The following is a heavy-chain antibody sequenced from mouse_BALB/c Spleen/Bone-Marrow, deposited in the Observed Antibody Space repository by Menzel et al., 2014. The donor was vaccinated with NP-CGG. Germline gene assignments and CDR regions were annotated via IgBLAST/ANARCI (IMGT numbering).Heavy chain of an antibody. Sequence: DVKLVESGGGLVQPGGSLRLSCATSGFTFSDFYMEWVRQPPGKRLEWIAASRNRRNDYTTEYSASVKGRFIVSRDTSQSILYLQMNALRAEDTAIYYCARDAGRGNFDYWGQGTTLTVSS. CDR1: GFTFSDFY. D-gene: IGHD4-1*01. CDR3: ARDAGRGNFDY. V-gene: IGHV7-1*02. J-gene: IGHJ2*01. CDR2: SRNRRNDYTT.